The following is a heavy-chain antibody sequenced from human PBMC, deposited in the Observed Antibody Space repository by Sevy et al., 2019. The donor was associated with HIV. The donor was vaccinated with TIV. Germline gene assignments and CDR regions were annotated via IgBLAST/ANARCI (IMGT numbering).Heavy chain of an antibody. CDR1: GFTFSNYA. D-gene: IGHD6-19*01. CDR2: ISGSGGTT. J-gene: IGHJ6*02. Sequence: GGSLRLSCAASGFTFSNYAMNWVRQAPGKGLEWVSAISGSGGTTYDADCVKGRFTISREKSQSTMYLQKNSLRAEDTAVYYCAKVLARGVAVAGSAWGMDVWGQGTTVTVSS. V-gene: IGHV3-23*01. CDR3: AKVLARGVAVAGSAWGMDV.